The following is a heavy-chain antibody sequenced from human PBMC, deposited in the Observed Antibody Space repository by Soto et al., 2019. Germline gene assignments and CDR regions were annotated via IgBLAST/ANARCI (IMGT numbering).Heavy chain of an antibody. CDR1: GHSMSNTDYF. D-gene: IGHD3-22*01. V-gene: IGHV4-39*01. Sequence: SETLSLTCTVSGHSMSNTDYFLGWIRQTPWSDLQWIGSLFYTGHTYYNPSLLSRVTISADTSKNQLSLKLSSVTAADTAVYYCARFSPLYYYDGSGYIDYWGQGTLVTVSS. J-gene: IGHJ4*02. CDR2: LFYTGHT. CDR3: ARFSPLYYYDGSGYIDY.